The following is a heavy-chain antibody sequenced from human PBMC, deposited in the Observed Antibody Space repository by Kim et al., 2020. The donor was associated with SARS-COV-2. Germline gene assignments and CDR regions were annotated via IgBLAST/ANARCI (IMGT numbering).Heavy chain of an antibody. J-gene: IGHJ4*02. Sequence: GGSLRLSCAASGFTFNNYWMHWVRQAPGKGRVWVSRITNDGSNTIFADSVKGRFTISRDNAKNTLYLQMNSLRAEDTAVYYCARTSNRGFDNWGQGTLVT. CDR2: ITNDGSNT. V-gene: IGHV3-74*01. CDR1: GFTFNNYW. D-gene: IGHD3-16*01. CDR3: ARTSNRGFDN.